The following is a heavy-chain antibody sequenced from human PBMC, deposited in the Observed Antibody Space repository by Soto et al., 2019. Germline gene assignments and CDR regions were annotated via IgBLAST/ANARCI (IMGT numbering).Heavy chain of an antibody. J-gene: IGHJ5*02. V-gene: IGHV4-31*03. D-gene: IGHD2-2*01. Sequence: PSETLSLTCTVSGGSISSGGYYWSWIRQHPGKGLEWIGYIYYSGSTYYNPSLKSRVTISVDTSKNQFSPKLSSVTAADTAVYYCTTYQLLYWFDPWGQGTLVTVSS. CDR2: IYYSGST. CDR1: GGSISSGGYY. CDR3: TTYQLLYWFDP.